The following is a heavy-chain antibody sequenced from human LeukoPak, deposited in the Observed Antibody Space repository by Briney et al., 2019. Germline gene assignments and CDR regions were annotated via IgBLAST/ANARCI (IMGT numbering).Heavy chain of an antibody. CDR1: GFTFSNYR. CDR2: IYLDGVEK. D-gene: IGHD3-10*02. J-gene: IGHJ6*04. CDR3: AELGITMIGGV. Sequence: GGSLRLSCAASGFTFSNYRMSWVRQAPGKGLEWVANIYLDGVEKYYVDSVKGRFTISRDNAKNSLYLQMNSLRAEDTAVYYCAELGITMIGGVWGKGTTVTISS. V-gene: IGHV3-7*01.